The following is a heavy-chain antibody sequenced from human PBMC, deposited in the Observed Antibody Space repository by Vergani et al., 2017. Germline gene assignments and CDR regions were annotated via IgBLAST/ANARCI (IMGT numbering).Heavy chain of an antibody. J-gene: IGHJ4*02. CDR3: AKDLGPGVGTAISPDY. V-gene: IGHV3-30*18. D-gene: IGHD2-21*02. Sequence: QVQLVESGGGVVQPGRSLRLYCAASGFTFSSYGMLWVRQAPGTGLEWVAVISYDGSNKYYADSVKGRFTISRDNYKNTLYLPMNSLRAEDTSVYYCAKDLGPGVGTAISPDYWGQGTLVTVSS. CDR1: GFTFSSYG. CDR2: ISYDGSNK.